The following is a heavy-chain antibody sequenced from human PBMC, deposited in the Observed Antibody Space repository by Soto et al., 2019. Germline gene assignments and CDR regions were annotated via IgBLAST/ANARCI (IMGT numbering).Heavy chain of an antibody. CDR2: ISGSGGST. Sequence: PGGSLRLSCAASGFTFSSYAMSWVRQAPGKGLEWVSAISGSGGSTYYADSVKGRFTISRDNSKNTLYLQMNSLRAEDTAVYYCAKGVVPAAMRDPDEYYYYGMDVWGQGTTVTVSS. D-gene: IGHD2-2*01. V-gene: IGHV3-23*01. CDR1: GFTFSSYA. CDR3: AKGVVPAAMRDPDEYYYYGMDV. J-gene: IGHJ6*02.